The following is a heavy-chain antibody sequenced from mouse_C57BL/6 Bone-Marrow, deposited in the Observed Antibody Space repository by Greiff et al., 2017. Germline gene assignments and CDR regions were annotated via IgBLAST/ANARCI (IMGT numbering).Heavy chain of an antibody. J-gene: IGHJ3*01. CDR1: GFTFSSYT. Sequence: EVKLMESGGGLVKPGGSLKLSCAASGFTFSSYTMSWVRQTPEKRLEWVATISGGGGNTYYPDRVKGRFTISRDNAKNTLYLQMSSLRSEDTALYYCARSPFAYWGQGTLVTVSA. CDR3: ARSPFAY. V-gene: IGHV5-9*01. CDR2: ISGGGGNT.